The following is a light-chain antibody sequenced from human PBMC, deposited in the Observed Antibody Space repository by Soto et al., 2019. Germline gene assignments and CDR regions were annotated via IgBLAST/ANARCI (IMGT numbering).Light chain of an antibody. CDR3: AAWDDSLSGWV. Sequence: QSVLAQPPSVSGTPGQRVTISCSGSRSNIGSNYVYWYQQLPGTAPKLLIYRNNQRPSGVPDRFSGSKSGTSASLAISGLRSEDEADYYCAAWDDSLSGWVFGGGTKLTVL. V-gene: IGLV1-47*01. CDR1: RSNIGSNY. CDR2: RNN. J-gene: IGLJ3*02.